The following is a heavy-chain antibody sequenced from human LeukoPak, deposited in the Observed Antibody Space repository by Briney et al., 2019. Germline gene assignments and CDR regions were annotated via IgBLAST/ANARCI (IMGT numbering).Heavy chain of an antibody. CDR2: IGTAGDT. Sequence: GGSLRLSCAASGFTLSSYDMHWVRQATGKGLEWVSAIGTAGDTYYPGSVKGRFTISRENAKNSLYLQMNSLRAGDTAVYYCARVSSSGRYYYGMDVWGQGTTVTVSS. J-gene: IGHJ6*02. V-gene: IGHV3-13*01. CDR1: GFTLSSYD. CDR3: ARVSSSGRYYYGMDV. D-gene: IGHD6-19*01.